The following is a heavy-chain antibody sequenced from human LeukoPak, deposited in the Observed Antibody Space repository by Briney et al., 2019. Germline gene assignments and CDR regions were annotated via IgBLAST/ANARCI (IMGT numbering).Heavy chain of an antibody. V-gene: IGHV3-30*04. J-gene: IGHJ4*02. D-gene: IGHD3-10*01. CDR1: GFTFSSYA. CDR2: ISYDGSNK. CDR3: ARLSRGVTVD. Sequence: PGGSLRLSCAASGFTFSSYAMHWVRQAPGKGLEWVAVISYDGSNKYYADSVKGRFTISRDNSKNTLYLQMNSLRAEDTAVYYCARLSRGVTVDWGQGTLVTVSS.